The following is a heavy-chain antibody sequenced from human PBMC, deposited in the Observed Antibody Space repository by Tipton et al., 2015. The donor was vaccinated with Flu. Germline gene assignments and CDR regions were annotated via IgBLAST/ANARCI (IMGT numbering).Heavy chain of an antibody. V-gene: IGHV4-38-2*01. D-gene: IGHD3-22*01. CDR3: ARHPTYYSDSSGVFDI. J-gene: IGHJ3*02. CDR1: RYSVSSDYY. Sequence: TLSLTCAVSRYSVSSDYYWGWIRQPPGKGLEWIGTIYHSGSTYFNPSLKSRVTTSLDTSKNQFSLKLSSVTAADTAVYYCARHPTYYSDSSGVFDIWGPGTMVTVSS. CDR2: IYHSGST.